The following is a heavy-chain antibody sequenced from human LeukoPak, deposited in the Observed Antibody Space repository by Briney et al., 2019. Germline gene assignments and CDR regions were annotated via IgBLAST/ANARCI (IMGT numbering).Heavy chain of an antibody. CDR1: GYTFTGYY. V-gene: IGHV1-2*02. Sequence: ASVKVSCKASGYTFTGYYIHWVRQAPGQGLEWMGWINPNSGGTNYAQKFQGRATMTRDTSISTAYMELSRLISDDTAVYYCARAGYCSGGTCFPLDYWGQGTLVTVSS. J-gene: IGHJ4*02. CDR3: ARAGYCSGGTCFPLDY. CDR2: INPNSGGT. D-gene: IGHD2-15*01.